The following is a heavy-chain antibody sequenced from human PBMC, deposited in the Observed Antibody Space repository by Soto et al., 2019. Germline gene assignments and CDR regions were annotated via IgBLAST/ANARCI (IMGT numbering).Heavy chain of an antibody. CDR2: IYYSGST. CDR1: GGSISSYY. D-gene: IGHD3-10*01. V-gene: IGHV4-59*01. CDR3: ARITMVRGVINYYYYGMDV. Sequence: SETLSLTCTVSGGSISSYYWSWIRQPPGKGLEWIGYIYYSGSTNYTPSLKSRVTISVDTSKNQFSLKLSSVTAADTAVYYCARITMVRGVINYYYYGMDVWGQGTTVTVSS. J-gene: IGHJ6*02.